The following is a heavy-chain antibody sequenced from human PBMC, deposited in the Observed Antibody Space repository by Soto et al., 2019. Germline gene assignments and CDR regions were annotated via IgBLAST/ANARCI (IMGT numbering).Heavy chain of an antibody. CDR3: ARLHGFDIDAYY. J-gene: IGHJ4*02. V-gene: IGHV4-30-2*01. CDR1: GCSISSGGFS. Sequence: PSGTLSLTCAVSGCSISSGGFSWSWIRQPPGKGLEWIGYIYHSGSTYYNPSPKSPGNISVDRSKKQFSLKPSSVTAPETAGYFCARLHGFDIDAYYWGQELLVPVSS. D-gene: IGHD3-10*01. CDR2: IYHSGST.